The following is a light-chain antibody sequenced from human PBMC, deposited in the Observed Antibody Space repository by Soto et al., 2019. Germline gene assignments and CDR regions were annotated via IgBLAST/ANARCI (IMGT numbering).Light chain of an antibody. CDR2: DVS. Sequence: EIVLTQSPATLSLSPGERATLSCRASQSVSSYLAWYQQKPGQAPRLLIYDVSNRATGIPARFSGSGSGTDFTLTINSLESEDFAVYYCQQRSSWPLTFGQGTRLEIK. CDR1: QSVSSY. V-gene: IGKV3-11*01. CDR3: QQRSSWPLT. J-gene: IGKJ5*01.